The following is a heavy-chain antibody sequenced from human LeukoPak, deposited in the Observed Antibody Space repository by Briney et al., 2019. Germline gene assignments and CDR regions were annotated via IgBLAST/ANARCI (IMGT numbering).Heavy chain of an antibody. CDR2: IRNRGEGYIT. CDR3: VREEHALDI. D-gene: IGHD1-1*01. J-gene: IGHJ3*02. CDR1: GFMFSVHY. Sequence: GGSLRLSCVGSGFMFSVHYMDWVRQAPGKGPEWVGRIRNRGEGYITEYAASVRGRFTISRDDSTNSLYLEMNSLKTEDTAIYYCVREEHALDIWGQGTMVTVSS. V-gene: IGHV3-72*01.